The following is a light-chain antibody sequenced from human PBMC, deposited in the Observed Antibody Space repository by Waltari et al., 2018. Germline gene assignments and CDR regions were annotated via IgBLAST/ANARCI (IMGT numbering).Light chain of an antibody. CDR2: YAS. Sequence: EIVLTQSPGTLSLSPGERATLSCRASQSVARSLAWYQQHPGQAPRLRIYYASSRATGIPDRFSGSGSGTDFSLTISRLEPEDFAVYYCQKYVSLPATFGQGTKVEIK. CDR1: QSVARS. J-gene: IGKJ1*01. CDR3: QKYVSLPAT. V-gene: IGKV3-20*01.